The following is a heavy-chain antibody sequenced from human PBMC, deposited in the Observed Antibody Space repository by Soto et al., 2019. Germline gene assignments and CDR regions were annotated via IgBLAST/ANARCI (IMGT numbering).Heavy chain of an antibody. CDR3: ARFSIVGAPDDAFDI. D-gene: IGHD1-26*01. CDR1: GGTFSTYG. CDR2: ISAYNGNT. V-gene: IGHV1-18*01. J-gene: IGHJ3*02. Sequence: ASVKVSCKASGGTFSTYGINWVRQAPGQGLEWMGWISAYNGNTNYAQKLQGRVTMTTDASTSTAYMEMRSLRYDDTAVYYCARFSIVGAPDDAFDIWGQATMVTVSS.